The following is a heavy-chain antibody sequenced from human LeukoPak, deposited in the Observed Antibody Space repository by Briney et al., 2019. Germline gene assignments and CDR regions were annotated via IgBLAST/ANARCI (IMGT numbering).Heavy chain of an antibody. CDR3: AGNYGPYYFDY. CDR2: IWYDGSNK. Sequence: GGSLRLSCTASGFTFSNYGMHWVRQAPGKGLEWVAVIWYDGSNKYYADSVKGRSTISRDNSKNTLYLQMNSLRAEDTAVYYCAGNYGPYYFDYWGQGTLVTVSS. D-gene: IGHD3-10*01. J-gene: IGHJ4*02. CDR1: GFTFSNYG. V-gene: IGHV3-33*01.